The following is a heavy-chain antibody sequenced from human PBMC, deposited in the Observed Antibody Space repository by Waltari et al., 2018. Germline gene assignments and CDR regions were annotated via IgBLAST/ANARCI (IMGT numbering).Heavy chain of an antibody. D-gene: IGHD1-20*01. Sequence: QVQLQESGPGLVKPSETLSLTCTVSGGSISSYYWIWIRQPPGKGLEWIGYIYYSGSTNYNPSLKSRVTISVDTSKNQFSLKLSSVTAADTAVYYCARVLVSRAFDIWGQGTMVTVSS. CDR2: IYYSGST. CDR3: ARVLVSRAFDI. J-gene: IGHJ3*02. CDR1: GGSISSYY. V-gene: IGHV4-59*01.